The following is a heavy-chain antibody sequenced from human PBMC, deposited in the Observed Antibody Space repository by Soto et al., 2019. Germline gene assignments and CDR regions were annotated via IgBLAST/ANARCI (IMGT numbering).Heavy chain of an antibody. Sequence: GGSLRLSCAASGFTFSSYSMNWVRQAPGKGLEWVSYISSSSSTIYYADTVKGRFTISRDNAKNSLYLQMNSLRAEDTAEYYCATNGGDYPGEVFEIWAQGKLVTVSS. CDR2: ISSSSSTI. CDR1: GFTFSSYS. J-gene: IGHJ3*02. V-gene: IGHV3-48*01. CDR3: ATNGGDYPGEVFEI. D-gene: IGHD4-17*01.